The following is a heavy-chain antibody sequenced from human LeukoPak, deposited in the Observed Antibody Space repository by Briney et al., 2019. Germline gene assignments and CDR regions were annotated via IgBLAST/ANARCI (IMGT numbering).Heavy chain of an antibody. V-gene: IGHV4-4*07. Sequence: SETLSLTCTVSGDSIRSYYWSWIRQPAGEGLEWIGRIFGSGNTNYNPSLKSRVTMSVDTSRNQFSLKLTSVTAADTAVYYCARTYYDFWSGSDDWGQGTLVTVSS. CDR3: ARTYYDFWSGSDD. CDR2: IFGSGNT. J-gene: IGHJ4*02. D-gene: IGHD3-3*01. CDR1: GDSIRSYY.